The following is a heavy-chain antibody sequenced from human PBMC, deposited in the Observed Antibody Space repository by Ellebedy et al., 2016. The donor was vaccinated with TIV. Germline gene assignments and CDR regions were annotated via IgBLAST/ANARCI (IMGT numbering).Heavy chain of an antibody. CDR1: GFTFSSYA. CDR3: VPRMVVAFEY. D-gene: IGHD2-21*01. CDR2: ISNNGGST. V-gene: IGHV3-64D*09. Sequence: GESLKISCVASGFTFSSYAMCWVRQAPGKGLEYVSAISNNGGSTYYADSVKGRFTISRDNSKNTLYLQMSSLRAEDTAVYYCVPRMVVAFEYWGQGTLVTVSS. J-gene: IGHJ4*02.